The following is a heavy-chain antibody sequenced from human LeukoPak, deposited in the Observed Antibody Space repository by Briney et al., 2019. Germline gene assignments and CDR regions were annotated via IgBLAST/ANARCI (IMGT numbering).Heavy chain of an antibody. D-gene: IGHD3-10*01. V-gene: IGHV3-23*01. J-gene: IGHJ4*02. CDR3: AKDGSTSGLQRHFHS. CDR1: RFTFSNFA. CDR2: INDGGGNT. Sequence: GGSLRLSCAASRFTFSNFALIWVRQAPGKGLEWVSIINDGGGNTYYADSVKGRFTMSRDNAKNSLYLQMNGLRAEDTAMYYCAKDGSTSGLQRHFHSWGQGTLVTVSS.